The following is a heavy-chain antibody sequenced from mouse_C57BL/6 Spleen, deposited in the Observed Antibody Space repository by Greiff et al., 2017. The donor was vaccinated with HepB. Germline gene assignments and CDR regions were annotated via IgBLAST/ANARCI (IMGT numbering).Heavy chain of an antibody. V-gene: IGHV5-16*01. J-gene: IGHJ4*01. CDR3: ARSTVGDAMDY. CDR2: INYDGSST. CDR1: GFTFSDYY. Sequence: EVKLVESEGGLVQPGSSMKLSCTASGFTFSDYYMAWVRQVPEKGLEWVANINYDGSSTYYLDPLKSRFIISRDNAKNILYLQMSSLKSEVTATYYCARSTVGDAMDYWGQGTSVTVSS. D-gene: IGHD2-1*01.